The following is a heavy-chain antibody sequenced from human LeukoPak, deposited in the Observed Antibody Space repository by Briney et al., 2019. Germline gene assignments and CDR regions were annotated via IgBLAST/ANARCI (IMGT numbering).Heavy chain of an antibody. CDR1: GGSVSSGSYY. V-gene: IGHV4-61*01. D-gene: IGHD2-15*01. Sequence: SETLSLTCTVSGGSVSSGSYYWSWIRQPPGKGLEWIGYIYYSGSTNYNPSLKSLVTISVDTSKNQFSLKLSSVTAADTAVYYCAREFPDCSGGSCYSWFDPWGQGTLVTVSS. CDR3: AREFPDCSGGSCYSWFDP. CDR2: IYYSGST. J-gene: IGHJ5*02.